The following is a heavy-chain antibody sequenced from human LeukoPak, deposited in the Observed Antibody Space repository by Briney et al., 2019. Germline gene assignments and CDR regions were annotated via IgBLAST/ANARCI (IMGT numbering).Heavy chain of an antibody. D-gene: IGHD2-21*02. CDR2: IIPIFGTA. V-gene: IGHV1-69*13. Sequence: SVKVSCKASGGTFSSYAISWVRQAPGQGLEWMGGIIPIFGTANYAQKFRGRVTITADESTSTAYMELSSLRSEDTAVYYCASVMAYCGGDCYAYYFDYWGQGTLVTVSS. CDR1: GGTFSSYA. J-gene: IGHJ4*02. CDR3: ASVMAYCGGDCYAYYFDY.